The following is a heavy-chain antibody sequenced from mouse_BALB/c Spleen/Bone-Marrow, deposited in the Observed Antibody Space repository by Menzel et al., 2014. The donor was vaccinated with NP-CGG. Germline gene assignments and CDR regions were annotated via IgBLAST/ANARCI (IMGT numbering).Heavy chain of an antibody. Sequence: QVQLKQSGAELVRPGSSVKISCKASGYAFSAYWMNWVKQRPGQGLEWIGQIYPGDGDTNYNGKFKGKATLTADKSSSTAYMQLSSLTSEDSAVYFCTRPTATFDYWGQGTTLTVSS. CDR2: IYPGDGDT. CDR3: TRPTATFDY. D-gene: IGHD1-2*01. J-gene: IGHJ2*01. V-gene: IGHV1-80*01. CDR1: GYAFSAYW.